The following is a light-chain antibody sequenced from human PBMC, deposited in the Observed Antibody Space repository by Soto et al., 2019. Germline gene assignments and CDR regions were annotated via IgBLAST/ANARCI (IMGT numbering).Light chain of an antibody. CDR3: QQRSNWPIT. Sequence: TKSPATLSVSPGERATLYCRASQSVLSKLAWYQQKPGQAPRLLIYDASNRATGIPARFSGSGSGTDFTLTISSLEPEDFAVYYCQQRSNWPITSCQGTRLEIK. CDR2: DAS. V-gene: IGKV3-11*01. J-gene: IGKJ5*01. CDR1: QSVLSK.